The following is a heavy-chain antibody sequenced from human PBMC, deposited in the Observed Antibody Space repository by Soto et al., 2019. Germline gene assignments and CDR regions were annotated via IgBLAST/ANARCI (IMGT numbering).Heavy chain of an antibody. Sequence: PGGSLRLSCAASGFTFSNAWMSWVRQAPGKGLEWVGRIKSKTDGGTTDYAAPVKGRFTISRDDSKNTLYLQMNSLKTEDTAVYYCTTAYRYCTNGVCTPTYYGMDVWGQGTTVTVSS. CDR2: IKSKTDGGTT. CDR1: GFTFSNAW. D-gene: IGHD2-8*01. CDR3: TTAYRYCTNGVCTPTYYGMDV. J-gene: IGHJ6*02. V-gene: IGHV3-15*07.